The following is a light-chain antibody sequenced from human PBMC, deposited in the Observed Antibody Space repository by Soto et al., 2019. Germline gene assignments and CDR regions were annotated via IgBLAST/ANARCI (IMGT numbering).Light chain of an antibody. CDR1: QSVTGSY. J-gene: IGKJ2*01. V-gene: IGKV3-20*01. CDR3: QQYVSSPFT. CDR2: GAS. Sequence: EIVLTQSPGTQALSPGERATLSCRASQSVTGSYLAWYLQKPGQSPRLLIYGASSRATGIPDRFSGSGSGTDFTLTISRLEPEDFGVYYWQQYVSSPFTFGQGTKLEIK.